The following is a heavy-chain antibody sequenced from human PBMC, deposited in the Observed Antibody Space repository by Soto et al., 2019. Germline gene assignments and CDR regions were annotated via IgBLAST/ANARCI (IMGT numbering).Heavy chain of an antibody. V-gene: IGHV1-3*01. D-gene: IGHD3-3*01. CDR1: GYTFTSYA. CDR3: ARGLRITIFGVVPY. Sequence: ASVKVSCKASGYTFTSYAIHWVRQAPGQRLEWMGWMNASNGNTKYSQKFQGRVTMTRNTSISTAYMELSSLRSEDTAVYYCARGLRITIFGVVPYWGQGTLVTVSS. J-gene: IGHJ4*02. CDR2: MNASNGNT.